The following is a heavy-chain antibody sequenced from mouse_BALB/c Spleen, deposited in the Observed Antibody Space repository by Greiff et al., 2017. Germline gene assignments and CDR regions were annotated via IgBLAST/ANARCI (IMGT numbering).Heavy chain of an antibody. V-gene: IGHV5-17*02. D-gene: IGHD4-1*01. J-gene: IGHJ2*01. CDR2: ISSGSSTI. CDR3: ARSRGFTGTGYFDY. CDR1: GFTFSSFG. Sequence: EVQGVESGGGLVQPGGSRKLSCAASGFTFSSFGMHWVRQAPEKGLEWVAYISSGSSTIYYADTVKGRFTISRDNPKNTLFLQMTSLRSEDTAMYYCARSRGFTGTGYFDYWGQGTTLTVSS.